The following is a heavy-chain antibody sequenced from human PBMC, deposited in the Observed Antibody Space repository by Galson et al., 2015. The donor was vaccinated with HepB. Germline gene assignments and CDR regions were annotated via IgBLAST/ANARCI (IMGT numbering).Heavy chain of an antibody. J-gene: IGHJ4*02. CDR1: GFTFTSSA. Sequence: SVKVSCKASGFTFTSSAMQWVRQARGQRLEWIGWIVVGSGNTNYAQKFQERVTITRDMSTSTAYMELSSLRSEDTAVYYCAASSRWELLVFDYWGQGTLVTVSS. D-gene: IGHD1-26*01. CDR3: AASSRWELLVFDY. V-gene: IGHV1-58*02. CDR2: IVVGSGNT.